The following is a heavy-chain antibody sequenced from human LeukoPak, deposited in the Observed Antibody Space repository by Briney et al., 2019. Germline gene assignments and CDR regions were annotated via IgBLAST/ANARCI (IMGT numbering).Heavy chain of an antibody. CDR3: TTDRSTWNDY. CDR1: GLTFRNAW. D-gene: IGHD1-1*01. V-gene: IGHV3-15*01. J-gene: IGHJ4*02. Sequence: GGSLRLSCAASGLTFRNAWMSWVRQAPGKGPEWVGRTDGGTTDYGARVKGRFTISRDDSKNTLYLQMNSLKSEDTAVYYCTTDRSTWNDYWGQGTLVTVSS. CDR2: TDGGTT.